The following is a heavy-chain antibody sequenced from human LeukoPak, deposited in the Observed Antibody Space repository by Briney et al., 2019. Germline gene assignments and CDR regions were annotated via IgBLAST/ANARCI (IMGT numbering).Heavy chain of an antibody. CDR2: ISAYNGNT. J-gene: IGHJ3*02. CDR3: ARVAVGGHIVVVTAMGDAFDI. Sequence: ASVKVSCKASGYTFTSYGISWVRQAPGQGLEWMGWISAYNGNTNYAQKLQGRVTMTTDTSTSTAYMELRSLRSDDTAVYYCARVAVGGHIVVVTAMGDAFDIWGQGTMVTVSS. V-gene: IGHV1-18*01. CDR1: GYTFTSYG. D-gene: IGHD2-21*02.